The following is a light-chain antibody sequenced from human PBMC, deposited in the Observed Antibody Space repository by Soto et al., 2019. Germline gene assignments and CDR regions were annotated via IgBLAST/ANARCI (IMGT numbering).Light chain of an antibody. J-gene: IGKJ4*01. CDR2: GTS. Sequence: SPATLSVTPGEGATLSCRASQGIGDTLAWYQHKPGQTPRLLIYGTSTRATGVPTRFSGSRSGAEFTLTINSLQSEDFAVYYCQQSSNSPPGMLTFSGVTKVDI. CDR3: QQSSNSPPGMLT. V-gene: IGKV3-15*01. CDR1: QGIGDT.